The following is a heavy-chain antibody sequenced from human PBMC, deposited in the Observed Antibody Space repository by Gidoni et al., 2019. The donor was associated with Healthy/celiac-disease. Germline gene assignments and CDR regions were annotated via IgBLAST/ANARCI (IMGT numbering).Heavy chain of an antibody. J-gene: IGHJ4*02. Sequence: EVQLVESGGGLVQPGGSLRLSCAASGFTFSSYEMNWVRQAPGKGLEWVSYISSSGSTIYYADSVKGRCTISRDNAKNSLYLQMNSLRAEDTAVYYCARDSKNNFDYWGQGTLVTVSS. CDR2: ISSSGSTI. CDR3: ARDSKNNFDY. V-gene: IGHV3-48*03. CDR1: GFTFSSYE.